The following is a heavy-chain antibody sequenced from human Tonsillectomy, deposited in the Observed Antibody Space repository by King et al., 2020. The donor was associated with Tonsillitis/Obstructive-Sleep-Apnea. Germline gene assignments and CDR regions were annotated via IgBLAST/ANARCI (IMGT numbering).Heavy chain of an antibody. J-gene: IGHJ4*02. CDR1: GFTFSNAW. CDR2: IKSKTDGGTT. V-gene: IGHV3-15*01. D-gene: IGHD3-10*01. Sequence: QLVQSGGGLVKPGGSLRLSCAASGFTFSNAWMSWVRQAPGKGLEWVGRIKSKTDGGTTDYAAPVKGRFTISRDDSKNTLYLQMNSLKTEDTAVYYCTTDGVYYGSGSYYNYLDYWGQGTLVTVSS. CDR3: TTDGVYYGSGSYYNYLDY.